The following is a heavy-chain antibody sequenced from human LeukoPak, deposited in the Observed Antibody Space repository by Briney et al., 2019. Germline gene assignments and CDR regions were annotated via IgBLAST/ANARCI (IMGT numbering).Heavy chain of an antibody. CDR1: GFTFSSYW. CDR2: IKQDGSEE. CDR3: ASGVVVVAAKAATDY. V-gene: IGHV3-7*01. Sequence: GGSLRLSCAASGFTFSSYWMSWVRQAPGKGLEWVANIKQDGSEEYYVDSVKGRFTISRDNAKNSLYLQMNSLRAEDTAVYYCASGVVVVAAKAATDYWGQGTLVTVSS. D-gene: IGHD2-15*01. J-gene: IGHJ4*02.